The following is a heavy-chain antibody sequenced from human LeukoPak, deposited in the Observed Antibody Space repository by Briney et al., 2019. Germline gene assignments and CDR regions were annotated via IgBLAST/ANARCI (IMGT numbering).Heavy chain of an antibody. Sequence: PGASLRLSCAASGFTFSSYAMSWVRQAPGKGLEWVSAISGSGGSTYYADSVKGRFTISRDNSKNTLYLQMNSLRAEDTAVYYCARDRIKLWLFDYWGQGTLVTVSS. J-gene: IGHJ4*02. CDR1: GFTFSSYA. V-gene: IGHV3-23*01. D-gene: IGHD5-18*01. CDR2: ISGSGGST. CDR3: ARDRIKLWLFDY.